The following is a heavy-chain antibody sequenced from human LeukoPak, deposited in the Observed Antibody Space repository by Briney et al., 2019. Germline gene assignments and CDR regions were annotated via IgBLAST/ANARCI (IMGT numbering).Heavy chain of an antibody. Sequence: GGSLRLSCAASGLNLSRYWMSWVRQAPGKGLEWVANIKEDGSEKYYVDSVKGRFTISRDNSKNTLYLQMNSLRAEDTAVYYCAKSGGFTYYYYGMDVRGQGTTVTVSS. CDR3: AKSGGFTYYYYGMDV. J-gene: IGHJ6*02. D-gene: IGHD3-10*01. CDR1: GLNLSRYW. V-gene: IGHV3-7*03. CDR2: IKEDGSEK.